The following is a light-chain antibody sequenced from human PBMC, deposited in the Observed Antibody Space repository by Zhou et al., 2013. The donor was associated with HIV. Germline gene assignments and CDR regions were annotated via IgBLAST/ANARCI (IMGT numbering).Light chain of an antibody. V-gene: IGKV1-39*01. CDR2: AAS. CDR1: QSISSS. J-gene: IGKJ3*01. Sequence: DIQMTQSPSSLSASVGDRVTITCRASQSISSSLNWYQQKPGKAPKLLIYAASSLQSGVPSRFSGSGSGTDFTLTISSLQPEDFATYYCQQSYSTPFTFGLGPKWISN. CDR3: QQSYSTPFT.